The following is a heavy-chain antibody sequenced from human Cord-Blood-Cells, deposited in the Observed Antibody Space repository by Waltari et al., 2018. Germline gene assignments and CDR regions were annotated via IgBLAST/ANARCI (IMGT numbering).Heavy chain of an antibody. CDR1: GGSISSSSYY. CDR3: ARHLRVVPAAIGWFDP. CDR2: IYYSGST. J-gene: IGHJ5*02. Sequence: QLQLQESGPGLVKPSETLSLTCTVSGGSISSSSYYWGWIRQPPGKGLEWIGSIYYSGSTCYKPSLKSGVTISVDTSKNQFSLKLSSVTAADTAVYYCARHLRVVPAAIGWFDPWGQGTLVTVSS. D-gene: IGHD2-2*02. V-gene: IGHV4-39*01.